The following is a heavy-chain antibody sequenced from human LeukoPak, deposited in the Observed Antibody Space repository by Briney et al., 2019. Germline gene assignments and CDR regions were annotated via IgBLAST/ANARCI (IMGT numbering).Heavy chain of an antibody. V-gene: IGHV1-2*06. J-gene: IGHJ4*02. CDR2: INPNSGGT. D-gene: IGHD1-1*01. Sequence: ASVKVSCKASEYTFTGYYMHWVRQAPGQGLEWMGRINPNSGGTNYAQRFQDRVTMTRDTSISTAYMELNSLRSEDTAVYYCARTAPYAGSWNAKANSYYFDYWGQGSLVTVSS. CDR3: ARTAPYAGSWNAKANSYYFDY. CDR1: EYTFTGYY.